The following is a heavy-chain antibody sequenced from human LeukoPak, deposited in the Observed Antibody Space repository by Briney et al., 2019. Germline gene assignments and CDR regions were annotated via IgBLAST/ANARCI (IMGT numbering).Heavy chain of an antibody. J-gene: IGHJ4*02. CDR3: ATHGSGSYRYYFDY. V-gene: IGHV3-23*01. D-gene: IGHD3-10*01. CDR1: GLTFSSNA. CDR2: ISGRGGST. Sequence: GGSLRLSCAASGLTFSSNAMSWVRQAPGRGLEWVSTISGRGGSTYYADSVKGRFTISRDNSKNTLYLQMNSLRAEDTAAYYCATHGSGSYRYYFDYWGQGTLVTVSS.